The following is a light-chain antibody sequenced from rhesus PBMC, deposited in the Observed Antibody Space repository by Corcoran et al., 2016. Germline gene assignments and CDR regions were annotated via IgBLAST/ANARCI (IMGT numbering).Light chain of an antibody. CDR1: QGITND. V-gene: IGKV1-25*01. J-gene: IGKJ1*01. CDR2: EAS. CDR3: QHYYSTPWT. Sequence: DIQMTQSPSSLSASVGDRVTITCRASQGITNDLAWYQQTPGETPKLMIYEASSLQSGIPSRCSGSGSGTDFTLTISSLQPEDFATYYCQHYYSTPWTFGQGTKVEIK.